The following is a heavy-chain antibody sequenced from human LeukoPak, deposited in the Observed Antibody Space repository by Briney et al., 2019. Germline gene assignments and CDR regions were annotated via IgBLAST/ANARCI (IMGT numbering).Heavy chain of an antibody. J-gene: IGHJ3*02. CDR2: INAYNGNT. V-gene: IGHV1-18*01. Sequence: ASVKVSCKASGYTFTSYGISWVRQAPGQGLEWMGWINAYNGNTNYAQKLQGRVTMTTDTSTSTAYMELSSLRSEDTAVYYCARSQYCTNGVCYTYAFDIWGQGTMVTVSS. CDR1: GYTFTSYG. D-gene: IGHD2-8*01. CDR3: ARSQYCTNGVCYTYAFDI.